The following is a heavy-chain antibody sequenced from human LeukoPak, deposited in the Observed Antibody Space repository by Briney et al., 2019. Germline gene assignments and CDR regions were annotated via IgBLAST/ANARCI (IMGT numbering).Heavy chain of an antibody. Sequence: SVKVSCKASGDPFGSYALSWVRQAPGQGLEWVGGIVPIFGKTTYAQKFQGRLAITTDESTSTTYMELSSLTSADTAVYYCARGQEGIMWFFDNWGQGTLVTVSS. D-gene: IGHD2-21*01. CDR1: GDPFGSYA. V-gene: IGHV1-69*05. CDR3: ARGQEGIMWFFDN. J-gene: IGHJ4*02. CDR2: IVPIFGKT.